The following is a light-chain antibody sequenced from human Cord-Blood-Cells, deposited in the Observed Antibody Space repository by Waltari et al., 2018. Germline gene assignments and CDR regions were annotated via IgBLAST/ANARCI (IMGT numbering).Light chain of an antibody. Sequence: GLPPPRPMSRVSGPSGTHPCPGTSTYVGGYKYVSWYQQHPGKAPKLMIYDVSKRPSGVPDRFSGSKSGNTASLTISGLQAEDEADYYCCSYAGSWVFGGGTKMTVL. CDR2: DVS. CDR3: CSYAGSWV. CDR1: STYVGGYKY. V-gene: IGLV2-11*02. J-gene: IGLJ3*02.